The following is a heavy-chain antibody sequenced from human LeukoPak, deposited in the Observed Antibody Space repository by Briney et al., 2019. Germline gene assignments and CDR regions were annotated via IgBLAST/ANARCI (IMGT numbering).Heavy chain of an antibody. D-gene: IGHD2-2*02. V-gene: IGHV4-4*08. J-gene: IGHJ6*03. CDR1: GGSISSYY. CDR2: IYTSGST. Sequence: SETLSLTCTVSGGSISSYYWSWIRQPPGKGLEWIGRIYTSGSTNYNPSLKSRVTISVDTSKNQFSLKLSSVTAADTAVYYCARYQADIVVVPAAIDYYYMDVWGKGTTVTVSS. CDR3: ARYQADIVVVPAAIDYYYMDV.